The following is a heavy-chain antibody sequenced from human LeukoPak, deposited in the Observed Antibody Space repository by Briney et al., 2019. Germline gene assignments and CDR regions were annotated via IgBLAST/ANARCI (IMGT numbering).Heavy chain of an antibody. Sequence: SETLSLTCTVSGGSISGSGYYWVWIRQPPGKGLEWIATIYYTGSTNYNPSLKSRVIISVDKSKNQSSLKVSSVTAADTAVYYCVRGPDRPYEWYFDYWGLGTLVTVSS. J-gene: IGHJ4*02. CDR3: VRGPDRPYEWYFDY. D-gene: IGHD3-22*01. V-gene: IGHV4-39*07. CDR1: GGSISGSGYY. CDR2: IYYTGST.